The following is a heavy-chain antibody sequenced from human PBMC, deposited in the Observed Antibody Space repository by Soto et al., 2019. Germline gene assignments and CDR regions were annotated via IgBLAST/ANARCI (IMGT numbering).Heavy chain of an antibody. CDR1: GFTFSSYA. CDR3: AKLLFLDDYSRTLDY. Sequence: PGGSLRLSCAASGFTFSSYAMSWVRQAPGKGLEWVSAISGSGGSTYYADSVKGRFTISRDNSKNTLYLQMNSLRAEDTAVYYCAKLLFLDDYSRTLDYWGQGTLVTVSS. J-gene: IGHJ4*02. CDR2: ISGSGGST. V-gene: IGHV3-23*01. D-gene: IGHD4-4*01.